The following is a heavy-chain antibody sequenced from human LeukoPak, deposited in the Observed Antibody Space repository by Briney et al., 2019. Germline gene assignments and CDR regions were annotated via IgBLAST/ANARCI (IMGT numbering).Heavy chain of an antibody. CDR1: IGSISSSPYY. J-gene: IGHJ4*02. D-gene: IGHD6-19*01. V-gene: IGHV4-39*01. CDR3: ARHASVDGNWPRPLDY. CDR2: IYYSGST. Sequence: SESHTVNGCVTIGSISSSPYYCVWIRQPPGKGLEWIGNIYYSGSTYYNPSLKTRVTISVDTSKNQFSLKLTSVTAADTAVYYCARHASVDGNWPRPLDYWGQGSLVTVSS.